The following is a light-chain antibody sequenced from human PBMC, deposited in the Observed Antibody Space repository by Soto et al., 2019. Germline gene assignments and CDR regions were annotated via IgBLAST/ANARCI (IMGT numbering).Light chain of an antibody. V-gene: IGKV1-39*01. CDR2: AAS. Sequence: DIQMTQSPSSLSASVGDRVTITCRASQSISSYLNWYQQKPGKAPKLLIYAASSLQSGVPSRFSGSGDETDFTLTISSLQPEDCATYYCQQSYSTPLTCGGGPKVQIK. CDR1: QSISSY. J-gene: IGKJ4*02. CDR3: QQSYSTPLT.